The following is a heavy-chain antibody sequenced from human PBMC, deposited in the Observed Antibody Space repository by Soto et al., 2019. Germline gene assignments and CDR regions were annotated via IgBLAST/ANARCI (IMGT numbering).Heavy chain of an antibody. CDR3: TTIHDGTIFGLPTAH. CDR2: FDPEGGEI. V-gene: IGHV1-24*01. CDR1: GYTLMELS. D-gene: IGHD3-3*01. J-gene: IGHJ4*02. Sequence: ASVKVSCKVSGYTLMELSIHWVRQAPGGGLEWMGGFDPEGGEIIYAQKLQGRVTMTEDTSTDTVYLELSSLRSEDTAVYYCTTIHDGTIFGLPTAHWSQGTLVTVSS.